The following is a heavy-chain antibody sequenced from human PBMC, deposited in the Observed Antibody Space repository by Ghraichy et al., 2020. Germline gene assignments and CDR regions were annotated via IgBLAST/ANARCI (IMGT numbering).Heavy chain of an antibody. V-gene: IGHV3-66*01. CDR3: ARGGTAGALDL. Sequence: GGSLRLSCAASGFSLISNYMSWVRQAPGKGLEWVSLIHGRGTTSYIDSVKGRFTITRDNSVNAVYLQLQSLRAEDTAVYYCARGGTAGALDLWGQGTLVTVAS. CDR1: GFSLISNY. J-gene: IGHJ4*02. D-gene: IGHD6-13*01. CDR2: IHGRGTT.